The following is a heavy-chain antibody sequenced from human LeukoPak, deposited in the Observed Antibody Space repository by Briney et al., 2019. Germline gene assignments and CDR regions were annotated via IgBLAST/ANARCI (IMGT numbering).Heavy chain of an antibody. D-gene: IGHD3-10*01. CDR1: GGSFSTYA. V-gene: IGHV1-69*01. J-gene: IGHJ6*02. CDR3: ARYKVPPHQDSSMVPGVYYYYGMDV. Sequence: SVKVSCKASGGSFSTYAISWVRQAPGEGLEWMGGIIPFFGAPSYAQKFHGRVTITADESTNTAYMEVSSLRSEDTALYYCARYKVPPHQDSSMVPGVYYYYGMDVWGLGTTVTVSS. CDR2: IIPFFGAP.